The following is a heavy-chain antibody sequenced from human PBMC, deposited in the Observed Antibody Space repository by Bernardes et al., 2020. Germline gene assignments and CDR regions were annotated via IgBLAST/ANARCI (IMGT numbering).Heavy chain of an antibody. J-gene: IGHJ4*02. Sequence: GWSLSRSCAASGFTFHNSAMTWVRQAPGTGLAWVSAITGGGGNTFYADSVKGRFTTSRDNSKNTLYLQMNSLRVEDTAVYYCAKASLEYYSGTTCYPSDSWAQGTLVTVSS. CDR1: GFTFHNSA. CDR2: ITGGGGNT. CDR3: AKASLEYYSGTTCYPSDS. V-gene: IGHV3-23*01. D-gene: IGHD2-2*01.